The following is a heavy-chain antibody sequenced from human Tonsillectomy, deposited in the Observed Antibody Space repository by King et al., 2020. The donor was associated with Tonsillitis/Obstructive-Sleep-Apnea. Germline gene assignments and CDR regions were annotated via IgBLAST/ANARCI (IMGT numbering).Heavy chain of an antibody. Sequence: QLVQSGGALVQPGGSLRVSCVASGFNFNTYSMNWVRQAPGKGLEWVSYVSSSSRTIYYADSVKGRFPVSRDNAKNSLFLQMNSLRDEDTAVYFCARDSQFQWSYDAPSYFASWRQGILVTVSS. CDR2: VSSSSRTI. CDR1: GFNFNTYS. D-gene: IGHD1-26*01. CDR3: ARDSQFQWSYDAPSYFAS. V-gene: IGHV3-48*02. J-gene: IGHJ4*02.